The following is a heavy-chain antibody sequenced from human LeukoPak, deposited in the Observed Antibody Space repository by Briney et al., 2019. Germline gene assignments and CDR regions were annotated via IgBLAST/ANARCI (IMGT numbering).Heavy chain of an antibody. V-gene: IGHV1-2*02. Sequence: ASVQVSCKASGYTFTGYYMHWVRQAPGQGLEWMGWINPNSGGTNYAQKFQGRVTMTRDTSISTAYMELSRLRSDDTAVYYCARESQTTVTTFYYYYMDVWGKGTTVTISS. CDR2: INPNSGGT. CDR1: GYTFTGYY. J-gene: IGHJ6*03. CDR3: ARESQTTVTTFYYYYMDV. D-gene: IGHD4-17*01.